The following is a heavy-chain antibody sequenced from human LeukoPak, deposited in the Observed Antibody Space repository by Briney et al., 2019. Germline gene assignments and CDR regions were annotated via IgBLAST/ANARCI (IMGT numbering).Heavy chain of an antibody. Sequence: SGTLSLTCAVSGAPISSNNWWWSWVRQPPGKGLEWIGYIYYSGSTNYNPSLKSRVTISVDTSKNQFSLKLSSVTAADTAVYYCARMGGPPLGYDSSGSALDYWGQGTLVTVSS. D-gene: IGHD3-22*01. V-gene: IGHV4-4*02. CDR3: ARMGGPPLGYDSSGSALDY. J-gene: IGHJ4*02. CDR2: IYYSGST. CDR1: GAPISSNNW.